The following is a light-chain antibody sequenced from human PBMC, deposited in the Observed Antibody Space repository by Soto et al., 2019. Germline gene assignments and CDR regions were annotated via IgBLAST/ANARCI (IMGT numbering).Light chain of an antibody. V-gene: IGKV3-11*01. CDR2: DAS. CDR1: QNVSSY. CDR3: QQRSNWPGT. J-gene: IGKJ3*01. Sequence: EIVMTQSPATLSLSPGERATLSCRDSQNVSSYLAWYQQKPGQAPRLLIYDASNRATGIPARFSGSGSGTDFTLTISSLEPEDFAVYYCQQRSNWPGTFGPGTKVDIK.